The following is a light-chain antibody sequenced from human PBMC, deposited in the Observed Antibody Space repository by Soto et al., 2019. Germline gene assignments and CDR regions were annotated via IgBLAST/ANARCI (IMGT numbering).Light chain of an antibody. CDR3: QSYDNRLSGYV. CDR1: SSDLGGLNY. V-gene: IGLV2-14*03. Sequence: QSALTQPASVSGSPGQSITIPCSGRSSDLGGLNYVSWYQQHPGKVPKLIIYGNTNRPSGVPDRFSASTSATSASLAITGLQAEDEGDYYCQSYDNRLSGYVFGTGTKLTVL. J-gene: IGLJ1*01. CDR2: GNT.